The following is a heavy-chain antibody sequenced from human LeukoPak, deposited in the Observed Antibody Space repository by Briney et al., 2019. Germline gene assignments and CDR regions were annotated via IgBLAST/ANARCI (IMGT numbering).Heavy chain of an antibody. J-gene: IGHJ4*02. CDR1: GYTFTGYY. CDR2: INPNSGDT. D-gene: IGHD5-12*01. Sequence: ASVKVSCKASGYTFTGYYMQWVRQAPGQGLEWMGWINPNSGDTNYAQKFQGRVTMTRDTSTAYMELSRLRSDDTAVYYCARSTPPSGSFDYWGQGTLVTVSS. V-gene: IGHV1-2*02. CDR3: ARSTPPSGSFDY.